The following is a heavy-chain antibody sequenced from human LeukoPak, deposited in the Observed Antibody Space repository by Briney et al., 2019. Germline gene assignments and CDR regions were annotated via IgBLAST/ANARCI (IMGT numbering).Heavy chain of an antibody. Sequence: GGSLRLSCAASGFTFSNYAMHWVRQAPGKGLEWVAVISYDGSNKYYADSVKGRFTISRDNSKNTLYLQMNSLTAEDTAVYYCAKEYDSSGYYMDYWGQGTLVTVSS. CDR3: AKEYDSSGYYMDY. J-gene: IGHJ4*02. D-gene: IGHD3-22*01. CDR2: ISYDGSNK. CDR1: GFTFSNYA. V-gene: IGHV3-30-3*01.